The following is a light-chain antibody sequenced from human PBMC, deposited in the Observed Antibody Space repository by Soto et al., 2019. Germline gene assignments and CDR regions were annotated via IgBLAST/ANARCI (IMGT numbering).Light chain of an antibody. Sequence: QSVLTQPPSISGAPGLRVTISCTGSSTNIGAGYDVHWYQQVPGTAPKLLIYGDNKRPSGVPDRFSTSKSGTSASLVITGLQAGDEADYYCQSYDHSLSGSWIFGGGTKLTVL. V-gene: IGLV1-40*01. CDR3: QSYDHSLSGSWI. CDR1: STNIGAGYD. CDR2: GDN. J-gene: IGLJ2*01.